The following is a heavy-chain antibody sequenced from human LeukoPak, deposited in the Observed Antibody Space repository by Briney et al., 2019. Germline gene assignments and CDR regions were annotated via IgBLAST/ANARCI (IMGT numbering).Heavy chain of an antibody. J-gene: IGHJ4*02. CDR2: INHSGSA. V-gene: IGHV4-34*01. Sequence: PPETLSLTCAVYGGSFSGYYWSWIRQPPGKGLEWIGEINHSGSANYNPSLKSRVTLSIDKSKNQFSLNLSSVTAADTAVYYCARARRDSGYYKVDYWGQGTLVTVSS. D-gene: IGHD3-3*01. CDR3: ARARRDSGYYKVDY. CDR1: GGSFSGYY.